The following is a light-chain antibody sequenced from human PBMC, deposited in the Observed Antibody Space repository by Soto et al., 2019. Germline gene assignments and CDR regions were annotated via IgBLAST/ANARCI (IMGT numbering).Light chain of an antibody. V-gene: IGKV3-15*01. CDR1: RSVSSD. CDR3: QHYNNWPWT. Sequence: EVAMTQSPPTLSVSPGGRATLSCRASRSVSSDLAWSQQKPGQAPRLLIYGASTRATGIPARFSGSASGTEFTLTISSLQSEDFAVYYCQHYNNWPWTFGQGTKVDIK. J-gene: IGKJ1*01. CDR2: GAS.